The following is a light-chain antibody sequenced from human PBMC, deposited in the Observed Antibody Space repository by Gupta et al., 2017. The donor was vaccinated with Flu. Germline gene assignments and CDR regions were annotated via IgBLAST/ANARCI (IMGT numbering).Light chain of an antibody. CDR2: EVS. J-gene: IGLJ2*01. Sequence: ISTSCTGTSRSIGRYVYVSWYPRHPGNAPKLMLFEVSRRPAGISDRFSGSRSGNTASLTISGLLAEDEAFYYCSSYTNANTVVVFGGGTKLTVL. V-gene: IGLV2-14*01. CDR1: SRSIGRYVY. CDR3: SSYTNANTVVV.